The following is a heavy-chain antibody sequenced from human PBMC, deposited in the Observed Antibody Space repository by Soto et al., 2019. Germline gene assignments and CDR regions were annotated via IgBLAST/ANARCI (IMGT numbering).Heavy chain of an antibody. CDR2: TYYRAKWYT. J-gene: IGHJ6*02. V-gene: IGHV6-1*01. CDR1: GDSVSSNRAA. Sequence: SQTLSLTCAISGDSVSSNRAAWNWIRQSPSGGLEWLGRTYYRAKWYTDYAESVRSRITINPDTSKNQFSLQLNSVTPEDTAVYYCAGVFGTIYFYGLDVWGHGTTVTVS. D-gene: IGHD1-7*01. CDR3: AGVFGTIYFYGLDV.